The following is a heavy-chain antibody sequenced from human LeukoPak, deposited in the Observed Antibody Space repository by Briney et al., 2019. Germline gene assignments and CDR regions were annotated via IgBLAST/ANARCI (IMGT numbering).Heavy chain of an antibody. CDR1: GFTFNDYA. CDR2: ISWDSGNT. J-gene: IGHJ1*01. Sequence: PGGSLRLSCAASGFTFNDYAMHWVRQAPGKGLEWVSLISWDSGNTYYADSVKGRFTISRDNSKNSLSLQMNSLRAEDTAWYYCAKGPGAAVGKRYIQHWGQGTLVTVSS. D-gene: IGHD6-13*01. CDR3: AKGPGAAVGKRYIQH. V-gene: IGHV3-43D*03.